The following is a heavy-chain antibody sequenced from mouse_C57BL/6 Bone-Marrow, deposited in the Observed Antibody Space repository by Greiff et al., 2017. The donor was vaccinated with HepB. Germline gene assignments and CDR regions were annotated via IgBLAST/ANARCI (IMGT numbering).Heavy chain of an antibody. V-gene: IGHV5-15*01. D-gene: IGHD1-1*01. CDR1: GFTFSDYG. CDR2: ISNLAYSI. J-gene: IGHJ4*01. Sequence: EVQGVESGGGLVRPGGSLKLSCAASGFTFSDYGMAWVRQAPRKGPEWVAFISNLAYSIYYADTVTGRFTISRENAKNTLYLEMSSLRSEDTAMYYCARNYYYGPYAMDYWGQGTSVTVSS. CDR3: ARNYYYGPYAMDY.